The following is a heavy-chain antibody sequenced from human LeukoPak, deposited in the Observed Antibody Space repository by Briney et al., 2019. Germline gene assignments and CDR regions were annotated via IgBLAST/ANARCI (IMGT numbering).Heavy chain of an antibody. CDR2: INPSGGST. CDR3: ARDSHSRSITMILAFYYFDY. J-gene: IGHJ4*02. CDR1: GYTFTSYY. V-gene: IGHV1-46*01. D-gene: IGHD3-22*01. Sequence: EASVKVSCKASGYTFTSYYMHWVRQAPGQGLEWMGIINPSGGSTSYAQKFQGRVTMTRDTSTSTVYMELSSLRSEDTAVYYCARDSHSRSITMILAFYYFDYWGQGTLVTVSS.